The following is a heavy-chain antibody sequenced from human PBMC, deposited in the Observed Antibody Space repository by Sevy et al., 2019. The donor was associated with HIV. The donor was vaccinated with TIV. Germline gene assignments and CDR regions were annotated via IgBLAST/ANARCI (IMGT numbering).Heavy chain of an antibody. V-gene: IGHV3-53*01. CDR1: GFTVSSNY. J-gene: IGHJ6*02. CDR3: ASGSYYYGMDV. Sequence: GGSLRLSCAASGFTVSSNYMSWVRQAPGKGLEWVSVICSGGSTYYADSVKGRFTISRDNSKNTLYLQMNSLRAEDTAVYYCASGSYYYGMDVWGQGTTVTVSS. CDR2: ICSGGST.